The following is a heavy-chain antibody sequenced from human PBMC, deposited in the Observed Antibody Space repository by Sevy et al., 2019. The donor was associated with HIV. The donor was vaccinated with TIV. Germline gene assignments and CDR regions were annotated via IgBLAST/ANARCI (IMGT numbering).Heavy chain of an antibody. CDR2: IYHSGST. V-gene: IGHV4-30-2*01. CDR3: VRVVVAATYFDY. D-gene: IGHD2-15*01. Sequence: SETLSLTCAVSGGSISSGGYSWSWIRQPPGKGLEWIGYIYHSGSTYYNPSLKSRVTISVDRSKNQFSLKLSSVTAADTAVYYCVRVVVAATYFDYWGQGTLVTVSS. J-gene: IGHJ4*02. CDR1: GGSISSGGYS.